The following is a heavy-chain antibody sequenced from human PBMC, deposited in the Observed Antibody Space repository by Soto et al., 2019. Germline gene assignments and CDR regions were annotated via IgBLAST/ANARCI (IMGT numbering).Heavy chain of an antibody. V-gene: IGHV3-30-3*01. CDR2: ISYDGSNK. CDR1: GFTFSSYA. CDR3: ARDTMGSSPYYDFWSGYHPRGGMDV. Sequence: GSLRLSCAASGFTFSSYAMHWVRQAPGKGLEWVAVISYDGSNKYYADSVKGRFTISRDNSKNTLYLQMNSLRAEDTAVSYCARDTMGSSPYYDFWSGYHPRGGMDVWGQGTTVTVSS. D-gene: IGHD3-3*01. J-gene: IGHJ6*02.